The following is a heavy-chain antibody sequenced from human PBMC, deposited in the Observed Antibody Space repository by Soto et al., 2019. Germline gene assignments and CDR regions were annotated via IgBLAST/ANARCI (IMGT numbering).Heavy chain of an antibody. V-gene: IGHV3-30*09. CDR2: ISENGVNK. D-gene: IGHD2-8*01. CDR1: GFTFTSFA. J-gene: IGHJ4*02. CDR3: ARRLTETVFALGY. Sequence: QVQLVESGGGVVQTGASLRLSCSASGFTFTSFAIHWVRQAPGKGLEWVAVISENGVNKYSAESVRGRFVISRDNSKNTVELEMNSLRPEDTAVYFCARRLTETVFALGYWGEGTLVSVSS.